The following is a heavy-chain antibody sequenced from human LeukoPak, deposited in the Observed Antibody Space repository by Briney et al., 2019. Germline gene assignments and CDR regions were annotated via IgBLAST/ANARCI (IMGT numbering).Heavy chain of an antibody. V-gene: IGHV3-30*02. CDR2: IRYDGKIE. D-gene: IGHD6-13*01. J-gene: IGHJ4*02. CDR1: GFTFSNYG. CDR3: AKDSRIPAGGTEPSDY. Sequence: GGSLRLSCAASGFTFSNYGMHWVRQAPGKGLEWVAYIRYDGKIESYVDSVKGRFTISRDNSKDTLYLQMNSLRAEDTAVYYCAKDSRIPAGGTEPSDYWGQGTLVTVSS.